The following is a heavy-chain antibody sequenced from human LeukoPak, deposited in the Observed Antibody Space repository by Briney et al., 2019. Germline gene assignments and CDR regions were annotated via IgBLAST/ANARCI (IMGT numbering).Heavy chain of an antibody. CDR2: ISHDGFI. CDR1: GFTFSSYV. V-gene: IGHV3-74*01. J-gene: IGHJ4*02. CDR3: ARDWVYKIDY. Sequence: GGSLRLSCETAGFTFSSYVMHWVRRTPGEGLVWVSRISHDGFISYADSVKGRFTISRDNAKNTLILQMNSLRAEDTAVYYCARDWVYKIDYWGRGTLVTVSS. D-gene: IGHD5-24*01.